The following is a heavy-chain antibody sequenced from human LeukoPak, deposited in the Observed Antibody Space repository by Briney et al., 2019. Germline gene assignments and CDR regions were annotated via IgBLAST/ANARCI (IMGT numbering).Heavy chain of an antibody. CDR3: ATPAHYYGSGRYSGFDS. V-gene: IGHV1-24*01. D-gene: IGHD3-10*01. J-gene: IGHJ5*01. Sequence: ASVKVSCKVCGYTRSKLSMHWVRQAPGKWLEWMGGFDPEDGKTIYAQKFQGRVTMTEDTSTDTAYLELNSLRSEDTAVYYCATPAHYYGSGRYSGFDSWGQGTLVTVSA. CDR1: GYTRSKLS. CDR2: FDPEDGKT.